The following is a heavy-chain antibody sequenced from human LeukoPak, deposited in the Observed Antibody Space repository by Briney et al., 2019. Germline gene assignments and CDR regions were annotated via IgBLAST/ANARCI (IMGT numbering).Heavy chain of an antibody. V-gene: IGHV1-69*04. CDR2: IIPILGIA. D-gene: IGHD2-2*01. CDR3: ARQRYLAEYYYYGMDV. CDR1: GYSFTSYG. J-gene: IGHJ6*02. Sequence: ASVKVSCKASGYSFTSYGITWVRQAPGQGLEWMGRIIPILGIANYAQKFQGRVTITADKSTSTAYMELSSLRSEDTAVYYCARQRYLAEYYYYGMDVWGQGTTVTVSS.